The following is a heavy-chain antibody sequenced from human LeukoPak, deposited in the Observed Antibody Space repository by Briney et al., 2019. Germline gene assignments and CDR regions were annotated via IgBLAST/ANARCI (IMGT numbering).Heavy chain of an antibody. J-gene: IGHJ4*02. D-gene: IGHD1-26*01. CDR2: IYSSGST. Sequence: SETLSLTCTVSGDSIRSYFWGWIRQPPGRGLEYIGYIYSSGSTSYNPSLKSRVTISVETSKNQFSLKLSSVTAADTAVYYCARHKNGGSFPLDSWGQGTLVTVSS. CDR3: ARHKNGGSFPLDS. V-gene: IGHV4-59*08. CDR1: GDSIRSYF.